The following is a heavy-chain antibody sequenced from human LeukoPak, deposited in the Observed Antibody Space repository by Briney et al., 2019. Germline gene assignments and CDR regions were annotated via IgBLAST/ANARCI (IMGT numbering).Heavy chain of an antibody. V-gene: IGHV1-46*01. J-gene: IGHJ3*02. CDR3: ARVHRSTMIVGEAFDI. Sequence: ASVKVSCKASGYTFTSYYMHWVRQAPGQGLEWMGIINPSGGSTSYAQKFQGGVTMTRDTSTSTVYMELSSLRSEDTAVYYCARVHRSTMIVGEAFDIWGQGTMVTVSS. CDR1: GYTFTSYY. D-gene: IGHD3-22*01. CDR2: INPSGGST.